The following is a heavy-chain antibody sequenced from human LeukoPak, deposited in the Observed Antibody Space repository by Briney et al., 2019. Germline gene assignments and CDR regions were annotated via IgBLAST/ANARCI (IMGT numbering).Heavy chain of an antibody. CDR3: AKGAGRALDY. V-gene: IGHV3-30*18. CDR1: GFTFSSYG. J-gene: IGHJ4*02. D-gene: IGHD6-19*01. Sequence: AGGSLRLSCAASGFTFSSYGMHWVRQAPGKGLEWVAVISYDGSNKYYADSVKGRFTISRDNSKNTLYLQMNSLRAEDTAVYYCAKGAGRALDYWGQGTLVTVSS. CDR2: ISYDGSNK.